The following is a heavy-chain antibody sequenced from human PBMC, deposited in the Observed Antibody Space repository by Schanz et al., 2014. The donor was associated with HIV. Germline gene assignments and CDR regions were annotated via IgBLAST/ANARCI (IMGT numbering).Heavy chain of an antibody. V-gene: IGHV3-33*01. Sequence: VQLVESGGGLVKPGGSLRLSCAASGITLSGYGMHWVRQAPGKGLEWVAVIWYDGSNKYYADSVKGRFTISRDNSKNTLYLQINSLRAEDTAMYYCARGSFRANYFDYWGQGTLVTVSS. CDR1: GITLSGYG. D-gene: IGHD3-16*01. CDR2: IWYDGSNK. J-gene: IGHJ4*02. CDR3: ARGSFRANYFDY.